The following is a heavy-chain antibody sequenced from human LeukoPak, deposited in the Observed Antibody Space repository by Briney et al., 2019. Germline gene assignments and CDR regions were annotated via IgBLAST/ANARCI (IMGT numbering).Heavy chain of an antibody. J-gene: IGHJ6*04. Sequence: QPGGSLRLSCVGSGFMFRDHSMNWVRQAPGKGLEWVSYISSRGSTIYYADSVKGRLTISRDNAKNSLFLQMNGLRDEDTAVYYCARVQEVCNSTTCFVGNADVWGKGTTVIVSS. CDR2: ISSRGSTI. CDR1: GFMFRDHS. CDR3: ARVQEVCNSTTCFVGNADV. D-gene: IGHD2-2*01. V-gene: IGHV3-48*02.